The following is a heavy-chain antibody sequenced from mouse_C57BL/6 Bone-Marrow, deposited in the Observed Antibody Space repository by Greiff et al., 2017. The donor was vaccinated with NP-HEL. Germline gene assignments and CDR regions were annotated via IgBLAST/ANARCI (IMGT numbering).Heavy chain of an antibody. J-gene: IGHJ4*01. CDR2: SRNKANDYNT. CDR3: AREDYYAMDY. V-gene: IGHV7-1*01. CDR1: GFTFSDFY. Sequence: EVMLVESGGGLVQSGRSLRLSCATSGFTFSDFYMEWVRQAPGKGLEWTAASRNKANDYNTEYSASVKGRFIVSRDTAQSILYLQMNALRAEDTAIYYCAREDYYAMDYWGQGASVTVST.